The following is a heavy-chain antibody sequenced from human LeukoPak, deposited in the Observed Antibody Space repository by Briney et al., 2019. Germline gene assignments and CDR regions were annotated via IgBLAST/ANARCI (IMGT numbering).Heavy chain of an antibody. V-gene: IGHV4-39*01. CDR1: GGSINDDDYY. D-gene: IGHD3-3*01. CDR3: ARRMTIFGDVTGNWFDP. CDR2: IDYSGTT. J-gene: IGHJ5*02. Sequence: SETLSLTCSVSGGSINDDDYYWAWIRQVPGKGLEWIGTIDYSGTTSHYNPSLETRVAVSIDTSNHQFSLKLRSVTAADTAVYYCARRMTIFGDVTGNWFDPWGQGTLVTVSS.